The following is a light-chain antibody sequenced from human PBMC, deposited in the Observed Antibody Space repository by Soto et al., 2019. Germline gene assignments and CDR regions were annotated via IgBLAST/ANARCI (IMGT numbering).Light chain of an antibody. J-gene: IGLJ3*02. CDR3: CSYAGSSTLL. Sequence: QSALTQHASVSGSPGQSITVSCTGTSSDIGSYNLVSWYQHHPGKAPKLMIYAVSKRPSGVSSRFSGSKSGNTASLTISGLQAEDEADYFCCSYAGSSTLLFGAGTKVTVL. CDR2: AVS. CDR1: SSDIGSYNL. V-gene: IGLV2-23*02.